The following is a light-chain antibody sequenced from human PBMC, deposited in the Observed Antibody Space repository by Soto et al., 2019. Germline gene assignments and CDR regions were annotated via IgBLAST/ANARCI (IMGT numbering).Light chain of an antibody. CDR1: QGIDIW. Sequence: DIQMTQSPSSMSASVGDRVTITCRASQGIDIWLAWYQQKPGKAPKILIYSASTLQSGVPSRFSGSGSGTDFTLTISSLQPEDFATYFCQRTNSFPPYTFGQGTKLEIK. CDR2: SAS. J-gene: IGKJ2*01. V-gene: IGKV1-12*01. CDR3: QRTNSFPPYT.